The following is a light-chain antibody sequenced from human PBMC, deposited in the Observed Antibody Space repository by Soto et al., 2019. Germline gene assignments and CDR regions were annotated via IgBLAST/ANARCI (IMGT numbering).Light chain of an antibody. CDR1: QNVNSN. Sequence: EIVMTQSPATLSVSPGEGAALSCRASQNVNSNLAWYQQKPAQAPRLLIYGASTRATGIPARFSGSGSGTEFTLTISNLQSEDFAVYYCQQYNNWPLTFGGGTKVEIK. CDR2: GAS. V-gene: IGKV3-15*01. J-gene: IGKJ4*01. CDR3: QQYNNWPLT.